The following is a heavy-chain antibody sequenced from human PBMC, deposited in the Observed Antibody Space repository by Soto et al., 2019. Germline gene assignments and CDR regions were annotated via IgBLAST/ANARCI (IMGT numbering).Heavy chain of an antibody. CDR2: IYYSGST. CDR3: ARHDKGSSSSGYYYYYYYMDV. CDR1: GGSISSYY. Sequence: PSETLSLTCTVSGGSISSYYWSWIRQPPGKGLEWIGYIYYSGSTNYNPSLKSRVTISVDTSKNQFSLKLSSVTAADTAVYYCARHDKGSSSSGYYYYYYYMDVWGKGTTVTVSS. J-gene: IGHJ6*03. V-gene: IGHV4-59*08. D-gene: IGHD6-6*01.